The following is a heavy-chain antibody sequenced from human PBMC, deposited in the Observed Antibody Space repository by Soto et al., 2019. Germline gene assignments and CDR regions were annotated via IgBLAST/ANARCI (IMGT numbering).Heavy chain of an antibody. D-gene: IGHD6-13*01. V-gene: IGHV1-18*01. CDR1: GYTFTSYV. CDR3: ARDSGSSWRRHDAFDS. Sequence: ASVKVSCKASGYTFTSYVISWVRQAPGQGLEWMGWISAYNGNTNYAQKLQGRVTMTTDTSTSTAYMELRSLRSDDTAVYYCARDSGSSWRRHDAFDSWGQGTMVTVSS. J-gene: IGHJ3*02. CDR2: ISAYNGNT.